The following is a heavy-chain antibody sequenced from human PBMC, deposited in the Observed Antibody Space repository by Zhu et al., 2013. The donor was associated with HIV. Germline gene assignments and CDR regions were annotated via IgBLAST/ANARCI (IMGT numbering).Heavy chain of an antibody. CDR1: RYTFTAYF. Sequence: QVQLVQSGTEVKKPGASVNVSCKASRYTFTAYFIHWVRQAPGQGQGLEWMGWLDPRSGDTMYTQKFQGRVTMTRDTAIDTAYMELSRLRSDDTAVYYCARKDGWNGSGSYYTYFQHWGQGTLVTVSS. CDR2: LDPRSGDT. V-gene: IGHV1-2*02. CDR3: ARKDGWNGSGSYYTYFQH. D-gene: IGHD3-10*01. J-gene: IGHJ1*01.